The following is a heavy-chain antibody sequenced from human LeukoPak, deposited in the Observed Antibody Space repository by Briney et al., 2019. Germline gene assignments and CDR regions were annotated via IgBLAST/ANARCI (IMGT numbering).Heavy chain of an antibody. CDR1: GYSNGSGYY. CDR3: ARETTLTGYSSGLGFNY. J-gene: IGHJ4*02. Sequence: SETLSLTCTVSGYSNGSGYYWGWIRQPPGKGLEWIGHIYDSGTTDYNPSLKSRVTMSVDSSKNQFSLKLTSVTAADTAVYYCARETTLTGYSSGLGFNYWGQGTLVTVS. D-gene: IGHD6-19*01. CDR2: IYDSGTT. V-gene: IGHV4-38-2*02.